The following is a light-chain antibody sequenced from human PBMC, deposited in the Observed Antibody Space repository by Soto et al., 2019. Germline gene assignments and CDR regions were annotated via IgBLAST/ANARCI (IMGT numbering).Light chain of an antibody. V-gene: IGLV2-14*01. CDR1: SGDIGDYKY. CDR2: DVS. Sequence: QSALTQPASVSGSPGQSITISCTGSSGDIGDYKYVSWYKQHPGQAPKLMIYDVSNRHSGVSNRFSASKSGNTASLTISGLQAEEEADYYCSSYTSTNFVIFGGGTKLTVL. CDR3: SSYTSTNFVI. J-gene: IGLJ2*01.